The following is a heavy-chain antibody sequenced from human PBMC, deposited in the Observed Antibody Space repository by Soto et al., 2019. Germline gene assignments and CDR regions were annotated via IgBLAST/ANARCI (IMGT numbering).Heavy chain of an antibody. J-gene: IGHJ4*02. Sequence: GVSLRLSCAASGFTFSGQDMCWVRQAPGKGLEWVSGISASGRDTQYADSVKGRFTISRDNSKSTLYLQMNSLRAEDTAVYYCAKDAPRRSGWYNFDYWGQGALVTVSS. CDR1: GFTFSGQD. CDR3: AKDAPRRSGWYNFDY. D-gene: IGHD6-19*01. CDR2: ISASGRDT. V-gene: IGHV3-23*01.